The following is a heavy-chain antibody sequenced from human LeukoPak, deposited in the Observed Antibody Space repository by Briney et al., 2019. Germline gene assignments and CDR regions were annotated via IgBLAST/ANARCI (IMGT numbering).Heavy chain of an antibody. CDR1: GFTFSSYS. Sequence: GGSLRLSGAASGFTFSSYSMNWVRQAPGKGLEWVSSISSSSSYIYYADSVKGRFTISRDNAKNSLYLKMNSLRAEDTAVYYCASTKWELLTAFDYWGQGTLVTVSS. CDR3: ASTKWELLTAFDY. J-gene: IGHJ4*02. CDR2: ISSSSSYI. D-gene: IGHD1-26*01. V-gene: IGHV3-21*01.